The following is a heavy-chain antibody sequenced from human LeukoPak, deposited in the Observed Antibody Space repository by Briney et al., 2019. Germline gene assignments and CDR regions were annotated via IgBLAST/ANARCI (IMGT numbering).Heavy chain of an antibody. D-gene: IGHD3-22*01. CDR2: INPNSGGT. CDR1: GYTLTELS. V-gene: IGHV1-2*02. Sequence: ASVKVSCKVSGYTLTELSMHWVRQAPGQGLEWMGWINPNSGGTNYAQKFQGRVTMTRDTSISTAYMELSRLRSDDTAVYYCARDFLSDSSGYYYVWFDPWGQGTLVSVSS. CDR3: ARDFLSDSSGYYYVWFDP. J-gene: IGHJ5*02.